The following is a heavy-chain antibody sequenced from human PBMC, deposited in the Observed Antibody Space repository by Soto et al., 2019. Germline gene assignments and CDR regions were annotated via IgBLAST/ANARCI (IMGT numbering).Heavy chain of an antibody. CDR2: ISSSSSTI. CDR3: ARSPVAPSGKDAFDI. Sequence: GGSLRLSCAASGFTFSSYSMNWVRQAPGKGLEWVSYISSSSSTIYYADSAKGRFTISRDNAKNSLYLQMNSLRAEDTAVYYCARSPVAPSGKDAFDIWGQGTMVTVSS. J-gene: IGHJ3*02. D-gene: IGHD2-21*01. V-gene: IGHV3-48*01. CDR1: GFTFSSYS.